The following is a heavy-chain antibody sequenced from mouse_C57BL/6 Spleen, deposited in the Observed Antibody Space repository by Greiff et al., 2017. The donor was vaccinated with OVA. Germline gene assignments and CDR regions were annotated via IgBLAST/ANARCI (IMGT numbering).Heavy chain of an antibody. V-gene: IGHV1-4*01. D-gene: IGHD2-1*01. CDR3: ARDSTIPYFDY. J-gene: IGHJ2*01. Sequence: QVQLKQSGAELARPGASVKMSCKASGYTFTSYTMHWVKQRPGQGLEWIGYINPSSGYTKYNQKFKDKATLTADKSSSTAYMQLSSLTSEDSAVYYCARDSTIPYFDYWGQGTTLTVSS. CDR1: GYTFTSYT. CDR2: INPSSGYT.